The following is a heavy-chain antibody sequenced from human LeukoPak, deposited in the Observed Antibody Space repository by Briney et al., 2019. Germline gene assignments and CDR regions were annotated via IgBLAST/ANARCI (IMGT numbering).Heavy chain of an antibody. V-gene: IGHV1-2*02. J-gene: IGHJ5*02. CDR1: GYTFTNSY. Sequence: ASVKVSCKASGYTFTNSYIHWVRQAPGQGLEWMGSMKPKSGGTKYAQKFQGRVSMTRDTSISTAYMELASLTSDDTAVYYCARAGGRSWFDPWGQGTLVTVSS. CDR3: ARAGGRSWFDP. D-gene: IGHD1-26*01. CDR2: MKPKSGGT.